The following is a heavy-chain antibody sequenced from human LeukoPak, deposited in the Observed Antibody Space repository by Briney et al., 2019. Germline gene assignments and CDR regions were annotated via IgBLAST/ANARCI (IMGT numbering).Heavy chain of an antibody. Sequence: AGGSLRLSCAASGFTFSSYWMSWVRQAPGKGLEWVANIKQDGSEKYYVDSVKGRFTISRDNAKNSLYLQMNSLRAEDTAVYYCARASCGYYDSSGYYWCYWGQGTLVTVSS. CDR1: GFTFSSYW. CDR3: ARASCGYYDSSGYYWCY. D-gene: IGHD3-22*01. V-gene: IGHV3-7*01. J-gene: IGHJ4*02. CDR2: IKQDGSEK.